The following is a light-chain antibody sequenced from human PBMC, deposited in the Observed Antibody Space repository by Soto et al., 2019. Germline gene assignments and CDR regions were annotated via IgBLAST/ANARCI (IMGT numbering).Light chain of an antibody. J-gene: IGLJ2*01. CDR3: CSYAGSSTFVA. CDR1: SNDVGRYFL. V-gene: IGLV2-23*02. Sequence: QSALTQPASVSGSPGQSVTISCTGTSNDVGRYFLVSWYQQHPGKAPKLIIFEDTKQPSGVSSRFSGSKSGNTASLTISGLQTEDEADYFCCSYAGSSTFVAFGGGTKVTVL. CDR2: EDT.